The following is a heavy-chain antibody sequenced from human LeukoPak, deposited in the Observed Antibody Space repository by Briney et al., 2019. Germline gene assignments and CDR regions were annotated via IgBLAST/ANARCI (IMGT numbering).Heavy chain of an antibody. V-gene: IGHV3-21*01. Sequence: GGSLRLSCAASGFTLNTFNMNWVRQAPGKGLERVSSITSGGDYIYYADSVKGRFTTSRDNAKNSLSLQLNSLRVEDTAVYYCARGHYDVLAASYKWTLDYWGQGTLVTVSS. D-gene: IGHD3-9*01. CDR1: GFTLNTFN. CDR3: ARGHYDVLAASYKWTLDY. J-gene: IGHJ4*02. CDR2: ITSGGDYI.